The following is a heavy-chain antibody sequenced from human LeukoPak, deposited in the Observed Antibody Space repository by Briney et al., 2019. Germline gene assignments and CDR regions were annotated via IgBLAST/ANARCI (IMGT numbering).Heavy chain of an antibody. Sequence: PGGSLRLSCAASGFTFSSYEMNWVRQAPGKGLEWVSYISSSGSTIYYADSVKGRFTISRDNAKNSLYLQMNSLGAEDTAVYYCARGKDFWSGYRYYYYYYGMDVWGQGTTVTVSS. V-gene: IGHV3-48*03. CDR3: ARGKDFWSGYRYYYYYYGMDV. D-gene: IGHD3-3*01. CDR2: ISSSGSTI. J-gene: IGHJ6*02. CDR1: GFTFSSYE.